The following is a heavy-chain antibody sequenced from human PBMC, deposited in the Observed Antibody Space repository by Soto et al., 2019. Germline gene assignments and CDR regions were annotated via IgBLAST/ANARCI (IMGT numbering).Heavy chain of an antibody. J-gene: IGHJ3*02. CDR2: IYYSGST. V-gene: IGHV4-39*02. D-gene: IGHD1-26*01. CDR1: GGSISSSSYY. CDR3: ARYPTAQWELGFMAFDI. Sequence: SETLSLTCTVSGGSISSSSYYWGWIRQPPGKGLEWIGSIYYSGSTNYNPSLESRVTLSIDTSKNHFSLKLTSVTAADTAVYYCARYPTAQWELGFMAFDIWGQGTMVTVSS.